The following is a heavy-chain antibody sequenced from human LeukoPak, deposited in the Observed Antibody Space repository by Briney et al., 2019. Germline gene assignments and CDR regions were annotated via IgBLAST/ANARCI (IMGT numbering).Heavy chain of an antibody. J-gene: IGHJ4*02. V-gene: IGHV3-23*01. Sequence: GGSLRLSCAAPGFTFSTYALSWVRQAPGKGLEWVSAISGSGDNTYYAASVKGRFTISRDNSKSTLYLQMNSLRAEDTAVYYCAREILAPGKTHDYWGQGTLVTVSS. CDR1: GFTFSTYA. CDR2: ISGSGDNT. CDR3: AREILAPGKTHDY.